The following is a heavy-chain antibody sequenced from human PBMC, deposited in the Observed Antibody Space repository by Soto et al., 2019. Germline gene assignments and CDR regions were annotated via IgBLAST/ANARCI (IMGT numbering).Heavy chain of an antibody. CDR3: ARDLQYHYGSYFGS. V-gene: IGHV3-23*01. CDR2: ISGSGGST. J-gene: IGHJ4*02. CDR1: GFILGSHA. Sequence: EVQLLESGGGLVQPGGSLRLSCAASGFILGSHAMIWVRQAPGKGLEWVSAISGSGGSTYYADSVKGRFTISRDNSKNTLYLQMNSLRAEDTAVYFCARDLQYHYGSYFGSWGQGTLVIVSS. D-gene: IGHD2-2*01.